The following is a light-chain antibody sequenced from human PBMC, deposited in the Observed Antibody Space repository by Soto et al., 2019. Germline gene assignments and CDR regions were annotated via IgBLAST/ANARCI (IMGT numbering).Light chain of an antibody. CDR3: QQYGSSPWT. CDR2: GAS. J-gene: IGKJ1*01. Sequence: GLTQSPCTLSLSPAQRATLSCRASQSVSSSYLAWYQQKPGQAPRLLIYGASSRATGIPDRFSGSGSGTDFTLTISRLEPEDFAVYYCQQYGSSPWTFGQGTKVDIK. V-gene: IGKV3-20*01. CDR1: QSVSSSY.